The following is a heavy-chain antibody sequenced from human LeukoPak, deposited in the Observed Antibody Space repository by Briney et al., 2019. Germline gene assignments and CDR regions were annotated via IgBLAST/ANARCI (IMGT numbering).Heavy chain of an antibody. D-gene: IGHD3-16*01. CDR3: ARPWGDVSIATWFNP. CDR1: GFTFSSFG. V-gene: IGHV3-23*01. J-gene: IGHJ5*02. Sequence: SGGSLRLSCAASGFTFSSFGMSWVRQGPGKGLEWVSSIDGSGGDTHYADSVKGRFTISRDNSRNTLYLQMNSLRSDDTAVYYCARPWGDVSIATWFNPWGQGTRVTVSS. CDR2: IDGSGGDT.